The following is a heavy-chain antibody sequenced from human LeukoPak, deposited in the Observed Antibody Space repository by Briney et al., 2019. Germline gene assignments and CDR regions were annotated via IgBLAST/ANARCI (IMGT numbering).Heavy chain of an antibody. Sequence: GASVKVSCKASGYTFTSYDINWVRQAPGQGLEWMGWMNPNSGNTDYAQKFQGRVTMTRNTSISTAYMELSSLRSEDTAVYYCARGSRYEWELQPYAFDIWGQGTMVTVSS. CDR1: GYTFTSYD. CDR3: ARGSRYEWELQPYAFDI. D-gene: IGHD1-26*01. V-gene: IGHV1-8*01. CDR2: MNPNSGNT. J-gene: IGHJ3*02.